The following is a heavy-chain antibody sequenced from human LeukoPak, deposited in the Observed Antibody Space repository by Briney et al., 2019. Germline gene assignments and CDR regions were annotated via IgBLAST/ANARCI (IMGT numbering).Heavy chain of an antibody. CDR1: GFIFSNYG. Sequence: GGSLRLSCAASGFIFSNYGMNWVRQSPGQGLEWVSGISGCGGRTYYADSVKGRFTVSRDNSKSTLYLQVNSLTADDTAVYYCAREASSVHSNAGPPFDYWGQGTLVTVSS. CDR3: AREASSVHSNAGPPFDY. D-gene: IGHD2-15*01. V-gene: IGHV3-23*01. J-gene: IGHJ4*02. CDR2: ISGCGGRT.